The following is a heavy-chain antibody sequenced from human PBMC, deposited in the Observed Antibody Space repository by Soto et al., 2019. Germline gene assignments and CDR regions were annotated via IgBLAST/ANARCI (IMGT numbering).Heavy chain of an antibody. CDR3: ARGRVDGGELDL. CDR1: GFTFSTYR. J-gene: IGHJ4*02. CDR2: IWYDASNK. D-gene: IGHD1-26*01. Sequence: VQLVESGGGVVQPGRSLRLSCAASGFTFSTYRMYWVRQAPGKGLEWVAVIWYDASNKYYADSVKGRFTISRDNSENTLYLQMNSLRAEDTAVYYCARGRVDGGELDLWGQGTLVTVSS. V-gene: IGHV3-33*01.